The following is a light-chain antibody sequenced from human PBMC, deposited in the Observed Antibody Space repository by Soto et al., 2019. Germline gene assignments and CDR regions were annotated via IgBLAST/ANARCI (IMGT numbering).Light chain of an antibody. CDR1: QGISSA. V-gene: IGKV1D-13*01. Sequence: AIQLTQSPSSLSASVGDRVTVTCRASQGISSALAWYQQKPGRAPKLLIYDASNLEGGVPSRFSGRGSETDFALTISSLQPEDFATYYCQQFNNYPLTFGGGTMVEIK. CDR2: DAS. CDR3: QQFNNYPLT. J-gene: IGKJ4*01.